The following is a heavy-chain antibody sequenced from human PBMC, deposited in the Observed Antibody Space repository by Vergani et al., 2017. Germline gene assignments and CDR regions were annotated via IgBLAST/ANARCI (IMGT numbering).Heavy chain of an antibody. V-gene: IGHV3-9*01. D-gene: IGHD3-3*01. CDR2: ISWNSGSI. CDR3: AKVHYDFWSGYPNLSSFDL. CDR1: GFTFDDYA. J-gene: IGHJ2*01. Sequence: EVQLVESGGGLVQPGRSLRLSCAASGFTFDDYAMHWVRQAPGKGLEWVSGISWNSGSIGYADSVKGRFTISRDNAKNSLYLQMNSLRAEDTALYYCAKVHYDFWSGYPNLSSFDLWGRGTLVTVSS.